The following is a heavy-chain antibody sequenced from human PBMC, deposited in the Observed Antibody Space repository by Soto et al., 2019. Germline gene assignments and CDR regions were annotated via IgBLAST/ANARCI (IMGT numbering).Heavy chain of an antibody. CDR3: AKEVGAPGDC. CDR2: ISDSGGST. Sequence: EGQLLESGGGLVQPGGSLRLSCAASGFTFINFAMSWFRQAPGKGLEWVSSISDSGGSTFYADSGKGRFTISRDSSKNTLYLQMGSLRVEDTAVYYCAKEVGAPGDCWGPGTLVTGSS. V-gene: IGHV3-23*01. CDR1: GFTFINFA. J-gene: IGHJ4*02. D-gene: IGHD1-26*01.